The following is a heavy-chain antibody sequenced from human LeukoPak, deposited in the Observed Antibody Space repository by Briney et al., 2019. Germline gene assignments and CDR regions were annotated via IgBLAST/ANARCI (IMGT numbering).Heavy chain of an antibody. J-gene: IGHJ4*02. CDR2: IRSDGSNK. Sequence: GGSLRLSCAASGFTFSNYGMHWVRQALGKGLEWVAFIRSDGSNKYYADSVKGRFTISRDNSKNTLYLQMNSLRAEDTAVYYCTRRDGYNLIDSWGQGTLVTVSS. V-gene: IGHV3-30*02. CDR3: TRRDGYNLIDS. D-gene: IGHD5-24*01. CDR1: GFTFSNYG.